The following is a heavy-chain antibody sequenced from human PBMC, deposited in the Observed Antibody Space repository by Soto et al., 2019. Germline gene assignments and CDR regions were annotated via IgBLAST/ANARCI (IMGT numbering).Heavy chain of an antibody. CDR2: ISYDGSNK. Sequence: TGGSLRLSCAASGFTFSSYAMHWVRQSPGKGLEWVAVISYDGSNKYYADSVKGRFTISRDNSKNTLYLQMNSLRAEDTAVYYCARNYDFWSGNRMDVWGQGTTVTVSS. CDR3: ARNYDFWSGNRMDV. CDR1: GFTFSSYA. D-gene: IGHD3-3*01. J-gene: IGHJ6*02. V-gene: IGHV3-30-3*01.